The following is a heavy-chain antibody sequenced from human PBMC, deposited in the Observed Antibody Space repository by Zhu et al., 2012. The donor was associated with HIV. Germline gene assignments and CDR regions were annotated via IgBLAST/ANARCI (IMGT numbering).Heavy chain of an antibody. V-gene: IGHV4-59*01. Sequence: QVQLQESGPGLVKSSETLSLTCIVSGGAISNYYWSWIRQPPGKGLEWIGHIYYSGSTNYNPSLKSRVTISIDTSKKQISLKVKSVTAADTAVYYCARLYSGYDSFGYYCYYIDVWGKGTTVTVSS. CDR3: ARLYSGYDSFGYYCYYIDV. D-gene: IGHD5-12*01. CDR1: GGAISNYY. J-gene: IGHJ6*03. CDR2: IYYSGST.